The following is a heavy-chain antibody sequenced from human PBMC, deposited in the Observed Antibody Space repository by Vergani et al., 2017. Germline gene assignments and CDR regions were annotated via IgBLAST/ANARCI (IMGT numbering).Heavy chain of an antibody. Sequence: EVQLVQSGAEVKKPGESLKISCKGSGYRFTSYWIGWVRQMPGKGLEWLGIIYPGDSDTRYSPSFQGQVTISAAKSISTAYLQWSSLKASDTAMYYCARRVGRRFGKEVYYFDYWGQGTLVTVSS. D-gene: IGHD3-10*01. CDR2: IYPGDSDT. V-gene: IGHV5-51*01. J-gene: IGHJ4*02. CDR1: GYRFTSYW. CDR3: ARRVGRRFGKEVYYFDY.